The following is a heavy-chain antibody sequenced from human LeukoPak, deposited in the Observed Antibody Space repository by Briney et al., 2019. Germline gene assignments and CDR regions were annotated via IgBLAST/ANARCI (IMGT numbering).Heavy chain of an antibody. CDR1: GGSISSYY. Sequence: PSETLSLTCTVSGGSISSYYWSWIRQPPGKGLEWIGYIYYSGSTNYNPSLKSRVTISVDTSKNQFSLKLSSVTAADTAVYCCARLNLGTTVTGPIGAFDIWGQGTMVTVSS. V-gene: IGHV4-59*01. CDR3: ARLNLGTTVTGPIGAFDI. J-gene: IGHJ3*02. CDR2: IYYSGST. D-gene: IGHD4-17*01.